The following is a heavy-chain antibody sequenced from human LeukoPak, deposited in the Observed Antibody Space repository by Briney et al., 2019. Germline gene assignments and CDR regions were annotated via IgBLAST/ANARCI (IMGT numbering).Heavy chain of an antibody. CDR3: ARDMFLRGYMGRILAFDI. J-gene: IGHJ3*02. CDR1: GYTFSSYG. V-gene: IGHV1-18*01. Sequence: ASVKVSCKASGYTFSSYGISWVRQAPGQGLEWMGWISGYNGNTNYAQKFQGRVTMTTDTSTSTVYMELRSLRSDDTAVYYCARDMFLRGYMGRILAFDIWGQGTMVTVSS. D-gene: IGHD5-24*01. CDR2: ISGYNGNT.